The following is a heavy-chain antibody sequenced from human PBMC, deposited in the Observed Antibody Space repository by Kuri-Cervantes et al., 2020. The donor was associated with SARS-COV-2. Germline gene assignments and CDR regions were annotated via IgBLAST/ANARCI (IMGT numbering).Heavy chain of an antibody. CDR3: AKDALEGGFDP. V-gene: IGHV3-7*01. Sequence: GGCLRLSCAASGFTFSSYWMSWVRQAPGKGLEWVANIKQDGSEKYYVNSVKARFTISRDNAKNSLYLQMNSLRAEDTAVYYCAKDALEGGFDPWGQGTLVTVSS. J-gene: IGHJ5*02. CDR1: GFTFSSYW. CDR2: IKQDGSEK.